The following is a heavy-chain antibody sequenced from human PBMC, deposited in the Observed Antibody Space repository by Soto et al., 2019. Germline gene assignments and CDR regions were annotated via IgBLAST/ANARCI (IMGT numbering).Heavy chain of an antibody. CDR3: ARDLLLGSGYGHYYYYMDV. V-gene: IGHV3-48*01. CDR2: ISSSSSTI. J-gene: IGHJ6*03. Sequence: GGSLRLSCAASGFTFSSYSMNWVRQAPGKGLEWVSYISSSSSTIYYADSVKGRFTISRDNAKNSLYLQMNSLRAEDTAVYYCARDLLLGSGYGHYYYYMDVWGKGTTVTVSS. D-gene: IGHD5-12*01. CDR1: GFTFSSYS.